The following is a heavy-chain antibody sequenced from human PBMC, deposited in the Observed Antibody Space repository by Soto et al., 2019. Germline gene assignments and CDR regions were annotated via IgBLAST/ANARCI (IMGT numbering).Heavy chain of an antibody. V-gene: IGHV3-21*01. CDR1: GFTFSSYS. Sequence: GGSLRLSCVVSGFTFSSYSMNWVRQAPGKGLEWVSYISSHSSYIYYADSVKGRFTISRDNAKNSLYLQMNSLRAEDTGVYYCSRDPVGAAENWFDSWGQGTLVTVSS. CDR3: SRDPVGAAENWFDS. D-gene: IGHD1-26*01. CDR2: ISSHSSYI. J-gene: IGHJ5*01.